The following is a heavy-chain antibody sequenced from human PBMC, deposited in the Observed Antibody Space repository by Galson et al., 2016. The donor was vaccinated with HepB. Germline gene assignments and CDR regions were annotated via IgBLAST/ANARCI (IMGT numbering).Heavy chain of an antibody. CDR2: INNNCDTT. J-gene: IGHJ4*02. V-gene: IGHV3-23*01. CDR1: GFTFSSYG. CDR3: AKGNGYNYRLSFEY. D-gene: IGHD5-24*01. Sequence: SLRLSCAASGFTFSSYGMTWVRQAPGKGLEWVAVINNNCDTTHFTDSVKGRFTISRDNSKNMLFLEMNGLRVEDTAIYFCAKGNGYNYRLSFEYWGQGTLVTVSS.